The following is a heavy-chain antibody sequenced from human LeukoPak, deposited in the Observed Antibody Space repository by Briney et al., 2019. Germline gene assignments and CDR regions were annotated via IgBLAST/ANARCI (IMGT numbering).Heavy chain of an antibody. Sequence: VASVKVSCKASGYTFTGYYMHWVRQAPGQGLEWMGWMTPNNGNTGYAQKFQGRVTFTRNTYIGTAYMELSSLRSEDTALYYCATVASGSFAREGFDYWGQGTLVIVSS. CDR2: MTPNNGNT. J-gene: IGHJ4*02. CDR3: ATVASGSFAREGFDY. D-gene: IGHD3-10*01. V-gene: IGHV1-8*03. CDR1: GYTFTGYY.